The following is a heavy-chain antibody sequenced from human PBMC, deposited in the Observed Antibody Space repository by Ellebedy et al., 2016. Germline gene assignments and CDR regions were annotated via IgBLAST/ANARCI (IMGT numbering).Heavy chain of an antibody. CDR3: ARGGRRGIFGVVRYYYYGMDV. D-gene: IGHD3-3*01. CDR1: GGSISSYY. Sequence: SETLSLTCTVSGGSISSYYWSWIRQPPGKGLEWIGYIYYSGSTNYNPSLKSRVTISVDTSKNQFSLKLSSVTAADTAVYYCARGGRRGIFGVVRYYYYGMDVWGQGTTVTVSS. V-gene: IGHV4-59*12. CDR2: IYYSGST. J-gene: IGHJ6*02.